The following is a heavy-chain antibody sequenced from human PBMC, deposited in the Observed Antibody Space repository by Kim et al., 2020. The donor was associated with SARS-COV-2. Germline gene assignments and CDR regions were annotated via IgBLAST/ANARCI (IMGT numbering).Heavy chain of an antibody. J-gene: IGHJ4*02. CDR3: VKGGTMAPGGTFDY. Sequence: GGSLRLSCSASGFTFSSYAMHWVRQAPGKGLEYVSAISSNGGSTYYADSVKGRFTISRDNSKNTLYLQMSSRRAEDTAVYYCVKGGTMAPGGTFDYWGQGTLVTVSS. CDR2: ISSNGGST. V-gene: IGHV3-64D*09. D-gene: IGHD3-10*01. CDR1: GFTFSSYA.